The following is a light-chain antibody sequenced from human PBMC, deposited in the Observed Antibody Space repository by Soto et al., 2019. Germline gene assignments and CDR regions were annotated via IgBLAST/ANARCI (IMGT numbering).Light chain of an antibody. CDR1: QGIGSA. CDR2: DAS. V-gene: IGKV1-13*02. J-gene: IGKJ2*01. Sequence: AIQLTQSPSSLSASVGDRVTITCRASQGIGSALAWYQQKPGKAPKLLIYDASSLESGVPSRFSGSGSGTDFTLTISSLQPEDFATYYCQQFTGYTFGQGTKLEIK. CDR3: QQFTGYT.